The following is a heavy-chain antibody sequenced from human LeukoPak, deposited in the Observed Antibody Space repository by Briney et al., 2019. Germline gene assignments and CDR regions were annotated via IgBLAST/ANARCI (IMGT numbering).Heavy chain of an antibody. CDR1: GGSISSYY. D-gene: IGHD3-22*01. Sequence: PSETLSLTCTVSGGSISSYYWSWIRQPPGKGLEWIGYIYYSGSTNYNPSLKSRVTISVDTSKNQFSLKLSSVTAADTAVYYCARFGPYYYDSSGYYGDYWGQGTLVTVSS. CDR3: ARFGPYYYDSSGYYGDY. CDR2: IYYSGST. V-gene: IGHV4-59*08. J-gene: IGHJ4*02.